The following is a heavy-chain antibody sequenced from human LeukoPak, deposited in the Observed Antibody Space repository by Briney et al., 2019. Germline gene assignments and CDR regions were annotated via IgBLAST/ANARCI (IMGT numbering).Heavy chain of an antibody. V-gene: IGHV3-11*04. CDR3: ARDLSNGGFSD. CDR2: ISGISHNI. Sequence: GGSLRLSCAPSGFIFSDFYMSWIRQAPGKGLEWVSYISGISHNIQYADSVKGRFTVSRDNAKKSLYLQMNSLRAEDTAVYFCARDLSNGGFSDWDQGTTVTVSS. J-gene: IGHJ4*02. CDR1: GFIFSDFY. D-gene: IGHD3-10*01.